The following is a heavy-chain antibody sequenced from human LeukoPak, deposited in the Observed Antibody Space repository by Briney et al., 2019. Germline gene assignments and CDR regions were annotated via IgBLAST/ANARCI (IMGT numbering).Heavy chain of an antibody. CDR1: GFTFSDYY. D-gene: IGHD2/OR15-2a*01. V-gene: IGHV3-11*04. J-gene: IGHJ5*02. Sequence: GGSLRLSCAASGFTFSDYYMNWVRQAPGKGLEWVSYISSSSSTIYYADSVKGRFTISRDNAKNSLYLQMNSLRAEDTAVYYCARGIIGGPSLPNWFDPWGQGTLVTVSS. CDR2: ISSSSSTI. CDR3: ARGIIGGPSLPNWFDP.